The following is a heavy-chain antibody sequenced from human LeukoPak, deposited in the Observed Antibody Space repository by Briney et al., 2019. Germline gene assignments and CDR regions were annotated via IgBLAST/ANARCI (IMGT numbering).Heavy chain of an antibody. CDR2: IYYSGSP. D-gene: IGHD3-10*01. Sequence: SETLSLTCTVSGGSISSSSYYWGWIRQPPGKGLEGIGCIYYSGSPYYNPSLKSRVTISVDTSKNQFSLKLRSVTAADTAVYYCARHGVYYGSGGWFDPWGQGTLVTVSS. CDR1: GGSISSSSYY. CDR3: ARHGVYYGSGGWFDP. V-gene: IGHV4-39*01. J-gene: IGHJ5*02.